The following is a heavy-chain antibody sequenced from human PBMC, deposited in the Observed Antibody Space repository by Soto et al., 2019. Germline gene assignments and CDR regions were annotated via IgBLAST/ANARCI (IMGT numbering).Heavy chain of an antibody. CDR2: INSDGSST. V-gene: IGHV3-74*01. D-gene: IGHD6-6*01. CDR3: ASGGSSLNFDS. J-gene: IGHJ4*02. Sequence: VQLVESGGGLVQPGGSLRLSCAASGFTLRSYWMQWVRQAPGKGLVWVSWINSDGSSTSYADSVKGRFTISRDNAKNTLYLQMNSLRAEDTAVYYCASGGSSLNFDSWGQGTLVTVSS. CDR1: GFTLRSYW.